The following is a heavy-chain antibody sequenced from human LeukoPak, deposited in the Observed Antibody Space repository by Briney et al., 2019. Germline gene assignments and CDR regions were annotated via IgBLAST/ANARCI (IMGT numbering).Heavy chain of an antibody. Sequence: GGSLRLSCAASGFTFSSYALSWVRQAPGKGLEWVSAISGSGDHTYYADSVKGRFTISRDNSKNTLYLQMNSLRAEDTAVYYCAKGPSYDYYDSSGSYFDYWGQGTLVTVSS. D-gene: IGHD3-22*01. V-gene: IGHV3-23*01. CDR2: ISGSGDHT. J-gene: IGHJ4*02. CDR3: AKGPSYDYYDSSGSYFDY. CDR1: GFTFSSYA.